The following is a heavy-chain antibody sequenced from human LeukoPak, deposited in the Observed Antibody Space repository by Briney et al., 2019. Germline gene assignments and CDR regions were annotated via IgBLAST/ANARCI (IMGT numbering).Heavy chain of an antibody. D-gene: IGHD6-19*01. CDR2: IYSGGST. Sequence: GGSLRLSCAASGFTVSSNYMSWVRQAPGKGLEWVSVIYSGGSTYYADSVKGRFTISRDNSKNTLYLQMNSLRAEDTAVYYCARDSTVAGTFDYWGQGTLVTVSS. CDR3: ARDSTVAGTFDY. CDR1: GFTVSSNY. J-gene: IGHJ4*02. V-gene: IGHV3-53*01.